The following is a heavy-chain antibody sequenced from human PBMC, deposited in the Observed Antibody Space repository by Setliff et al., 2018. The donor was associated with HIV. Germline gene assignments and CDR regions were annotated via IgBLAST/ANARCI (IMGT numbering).Heavy chain of an antibody. J-gene: IGHJ1*01. D-gene: IGHD3-10*02. V-gene: IGHV4-4*07. CDR2: IYSSGST. Sequence: SGTLSLTCTVSGGSLSSYYWSWIRQPAGKGLEWIGRIYSSGSTNYNPPLKSRLTMSVDTSKNQFPLKLTSVTAADTAVYYCARSGSYVGPIQHWGQGTLVTVSS. CDR1: GGSLSSYY. CDR3: ARSGSYVGPIQH.